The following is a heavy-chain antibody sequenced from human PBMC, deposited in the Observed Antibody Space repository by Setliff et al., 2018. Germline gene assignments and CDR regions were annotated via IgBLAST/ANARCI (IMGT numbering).Heavy chain of an antibody. V-gene: IGHV4-61*02. CDR2: IYVGGSA. Sequence: SETLSLTCTVSGGSISSGSYYWTWIRQPAGKGLEWIGRIYVGGSANYNPSLKSRVTMSVDTSKNQFSLKLTSVTAADTAVYYCRVWVDMIEVDSWAQGTLVTVSS. D-gene: IGHD3-22*01. J-gene: IGHJ4*02. CDR3: RVWVDMIEVDS. CDR1: GGSISSGSYY.